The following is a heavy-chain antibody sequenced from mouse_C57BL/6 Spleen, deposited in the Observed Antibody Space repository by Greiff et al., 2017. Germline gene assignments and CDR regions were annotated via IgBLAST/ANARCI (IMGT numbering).Heavy chain of an antibody. J-gene: IGHJ4*01. CDR2: IRLKSDNYAT. V-gene: IGHV6-3*01. CDR1: GFTFSNYW. CDR3: TVVPYYAMDY. Sequence: EVKLVESGGGLVQPGGSMKLSCVASGFTFSNYWMNWVRQSPEKGLEWVAQIRLKSDNYATHYAESVKGRFTISRDDSKSSVYLQMNNLRAEDTGIYYCTVVPYYAMDYWGQGTSVTVSS.